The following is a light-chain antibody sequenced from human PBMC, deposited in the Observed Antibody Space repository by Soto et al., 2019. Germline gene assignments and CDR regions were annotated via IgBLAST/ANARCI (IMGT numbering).Light chain of an antibody. J-gene: IGKJ1*01. Sequence: DIQMSQSPPSLSASVGDRVTITCRASQNIGIYLNWYQQKPGKAPNLLIYGESNLQTGVPSRFSASGSGTDFSLAISSLQPEDFATSYCQQSYTSPWTFGQGTNVEI. CDR1: QNIGIY. CDR3: QQSYTSPWT. CDR2: GES. V-gene: IGKV1-39*01.